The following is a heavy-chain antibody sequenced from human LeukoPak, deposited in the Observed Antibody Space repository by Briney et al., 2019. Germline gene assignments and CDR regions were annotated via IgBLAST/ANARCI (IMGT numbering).Heavy chain of an antibody. CDR1: GDSFSNTNYY. CDR2: IHCDGRT. D-gene: IGHD6-19*01. J-gene: IGHJ5*02. Sequence: PSETLSLTCTVSGDSFSNTNYYWDWIRQPPGTGLEWIGAIHCDGRTYYNPSLKSRVTISGDTSENQFSLKLSSVTAADTAIYYCARGRAGLDWLDPWGQGTLVAVSS. CDR3: ARGRAGLDWLDP. V-gene: IGHV4-39*02.